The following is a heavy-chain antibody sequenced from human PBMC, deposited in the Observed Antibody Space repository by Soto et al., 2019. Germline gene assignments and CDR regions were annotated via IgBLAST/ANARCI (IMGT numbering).Heavy chain of an antibody. CDR3: ATDRNSGFES. CDR1: GFTFSDYY. CDR2: ISSSSTYT. D-gene: IGHD2-15*01. V-gene: IGHV3-11*05. J-gene: IGHJ5*01. Sequence: QVLLVESGGGLVKPGGSLRLSCAASGFTFSDYYMSWIRQAPGKGLEWISYISSSSTYTRYIDSVKGRFTISRDNAKKSLYLQMNNVRAEDTAVYYCATDRNSGFESWGQGTLVTVSS.